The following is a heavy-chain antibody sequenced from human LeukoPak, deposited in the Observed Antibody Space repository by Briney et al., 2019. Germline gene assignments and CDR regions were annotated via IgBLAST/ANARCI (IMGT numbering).Heavy chain of an antibody. J-gene: IGHJ4*02. D-gene: IGHD4-17*01. V-gene: IGHV4-61*02. Sequence: PSQTLSLTCTVSGGSISSGSYYWSWIRQPAGKGLEWIGRIYTSGSTNYNPSLNSRVTISVDTSKNQFSLKLSSVTAADTAVYYCARTDYGDYPPNYWGQGTLVTVSS. CDR1: GGSISSGSYY. CDR2: IYTSGST. CDR3: ARTDYGDYPPNY.